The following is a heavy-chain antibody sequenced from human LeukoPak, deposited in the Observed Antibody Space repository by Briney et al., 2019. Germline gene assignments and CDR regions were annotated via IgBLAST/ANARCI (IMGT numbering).Heavy chain of an antibody. V-gene: IGHV3-7*01. CDR2: IKQDGSEK. CDR3: ARVRNCSGGSCYWGYYYYYVDV. CDR1: GFTFSSYW. D-gene: IGHD2-15*01. J-gene: IGHJ6*03. Sequence: PGGSLRLSCAASGFTFSSYWMSWVRQAPGKGLEWVANIKQDGSEKYYVDSVKGRFTISRDNAKNSLYLQMNSLRAEDTAVYYCARVRNCSGGSCYWGYYYYYVDVWGKGTTVTVSS.